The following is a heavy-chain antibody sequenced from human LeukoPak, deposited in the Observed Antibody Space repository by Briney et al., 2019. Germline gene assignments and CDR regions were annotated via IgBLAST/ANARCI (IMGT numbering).Heavy chain of an antibody. Sequence: ASVKVSCKASGGTFSSYAISWVRQAPGQGLEWMGGIVPIFGTANYAQKFQGRVTITADESTSTAYMELSSLRSEDTAVYYCARRYCSSTSCPYFDCWGQGTLVTVSS. D-gene: IGHD2-2*01. CDR3: ARRYCSSTSCPYFDC. CDR1: GGTFSSYA. CDR2: IVPIFGTA. J-gene: IGHJ4*02. V-gene: IGHV1-69*13.